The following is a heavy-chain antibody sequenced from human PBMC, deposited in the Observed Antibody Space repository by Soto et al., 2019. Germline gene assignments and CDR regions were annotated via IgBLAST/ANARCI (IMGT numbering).Heavy chain of an antibody. V-gene: IGHV3-30-3*01. Sequence: GGSLRLSCAASGFSFSISPMHWVRQAPGKGPEWVALISYDGTNKFYADSVKGRFTISREDSKRTLYLQVDSLRPEDAAVYYCARDPKTSGGQHWAFNYFDSWGQGAMVTVSS. D-gene: IGHD7-27*01. CDR2: ISYDGTNK. CDR1: GFSFSISP. CDR3: ARDPKTSGGQHWAFNYFDS. J-gene: IGHJ4*02.